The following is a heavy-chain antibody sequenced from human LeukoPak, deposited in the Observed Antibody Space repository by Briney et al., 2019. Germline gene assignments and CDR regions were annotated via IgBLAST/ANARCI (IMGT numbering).Heavy chain of an antibody. CDR1: GGSISSYY. D-gene: IGHD6-25*01. J-gene: IGHJ5*02. Sequence: SETLSLTCTVSGGSISSYYWTWIRQPAGKGLEWIGRINTSGSTNYNPSLRSRVTMSANTSKNQFSLNLTSVTAADTAVYSCAREGGDPRWLDPWGQGTLVTVSS. V-gene: IGHV4-4*07. CDR2: INTSGST. CDR3: AREGGDPRWLDP.